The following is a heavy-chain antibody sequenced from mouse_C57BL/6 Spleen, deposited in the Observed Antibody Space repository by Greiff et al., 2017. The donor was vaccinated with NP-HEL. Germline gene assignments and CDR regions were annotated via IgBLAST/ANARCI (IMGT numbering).Heavy chain of an antibody. CDR3: TRVKGTTVVEWYFDV. V-gene: IGHV5-9-1*02. CDR2: ISSGGDYI. CDR1: GFTFSSYA. Sequence: EVQLVESGEGLVKPGGSLKLSCAASGFTFSSYAMSWVRQTPEKRLEWVAYISSGGDYIYYVDTVKGRFTISRDNARNTLYLQMSSLKSEDTAMYYCTRVKGTTVVEWYFDVWGTGTTVTVSS. D-gene: IGHD1-1*01. J-gene: IGHJ1*03.